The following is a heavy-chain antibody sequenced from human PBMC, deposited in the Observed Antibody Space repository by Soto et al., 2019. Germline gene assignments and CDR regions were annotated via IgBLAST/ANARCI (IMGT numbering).Heavy chain of an antibody. CDR2: ISGSGGST. Sequence: GGSLRLSCAASGFTFSSYAMSWVRQAPGKGLEWVSAISGSGGSTYYADSVKGRFTISRDNSKNTLYLQMNSLRAEDTAVYYCANRNDYGDFLHAFDIWGQGTMVTVSS. D-gene: IGHD4-17*01. V-gene: IGHV3-23*01. CDR1: GFTFSSYA. CDR3: ANRNDYGDFLHAFDI. J-gene: IGHJ3*02.